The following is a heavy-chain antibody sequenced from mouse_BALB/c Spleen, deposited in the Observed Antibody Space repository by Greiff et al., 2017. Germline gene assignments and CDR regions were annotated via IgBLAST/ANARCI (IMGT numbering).Heavy chain of an antibody. CDR2: ISSGGSYT. Sequence: EVKLVESGGGLVKPGGFLKLSCAASGFTFSSYTMSWVRQTPEKRLEWVATISSGGSYTYYPDTVKGRFTISRDNAKNTLYLQMSSLKSEDTALYYCASRDYLYAMDYWGQGTSVTVSS. CDR1: GFTFSSYT. V-gene: IGHV5-6-4*01. CDR3: ASRDYLYAMDY. D-gene: IGHD2-4*01. J-gene: IGHJ4*01.